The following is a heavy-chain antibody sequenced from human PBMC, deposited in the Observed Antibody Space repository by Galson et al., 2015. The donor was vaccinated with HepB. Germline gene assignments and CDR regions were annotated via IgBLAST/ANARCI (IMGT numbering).Heavy chain of an antibody. CDR1: GGPIRSYY. J-gene: IGHJ4*02. CDR3: GGGASTLLGIDD. D-gene: IGHD3-10*01. Sequence: SETLSLTCTVSGGPIRSYYWSWIRQPPGKGLEWIGYFYYSGSTNYNPSLKSRAMISVDTSKNQFSLKLRTLTAADTAVYYCGGGASTLLGIDDWGQGTLVTVSS. V-gene: IGHV4-59*01. CDR2: FYYSGST.